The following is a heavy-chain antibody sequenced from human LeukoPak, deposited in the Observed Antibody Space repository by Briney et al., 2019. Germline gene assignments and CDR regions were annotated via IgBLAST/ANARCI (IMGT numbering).Heavy chain of an antibody. CDR3: ARVWSSFPYYFDY. V-gene: IGHV4-30-2*01. Sequence: PSETLSLTCAVSGGSITSGDYSWSWIRQPPGQGLEWIGYIYHSGSTYYNPSPKSRVTISVDRSKNQFSLKLSSVTAADTAVYYCARVWSSFPYYFDYWGQGTLVTVSS. J-gene: IGHJ4*02. D-gene: IGHD1-26*01. CDR2: IYHSGST. CDR1: GGSITSGDYS.